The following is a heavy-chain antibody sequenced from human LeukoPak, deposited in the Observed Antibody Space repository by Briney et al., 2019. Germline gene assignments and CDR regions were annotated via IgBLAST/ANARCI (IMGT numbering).Heavy chain of an antibody. V-gene: IGHV3-7*02. D-gene: IGHD1-14*01. CDR3: AKREPFDY. Sequence: GGSLRLSCAASGFTVSSYWMSWVRQAPGKGLEWVATIKQLGSEKYYVDSVKGRFTISRDNAKNSLYLQMNSLRAEDTAVFYCAKREPFDYWGQGILVTVSS. CDR2: IKQLGSEK. J-gene: IGHJ4*02. CDR1: GFTVSSYW.